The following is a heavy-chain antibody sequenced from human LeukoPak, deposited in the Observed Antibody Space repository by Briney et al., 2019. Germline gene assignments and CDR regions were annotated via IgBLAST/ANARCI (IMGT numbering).Heavy chain of an antibody. V-gene: IGHV3-74*03. D-gene: IGHD1-26*01. Sequence: GGSLRLSCVASGFTFSSYWMHWVRQAPGKGLVWLSRINPDGSTTTYADSVRGRFIISRDNAKNTLYLHMYSLGAEDTAVYYCARVKVGVWGVFDTWGQGTMVTVSS. CDR1: GFTFSSYW. J-gene: IGHJ3*02. CDR2: INPDGSTT. CDR3: ARVKVGVWGVFDT.